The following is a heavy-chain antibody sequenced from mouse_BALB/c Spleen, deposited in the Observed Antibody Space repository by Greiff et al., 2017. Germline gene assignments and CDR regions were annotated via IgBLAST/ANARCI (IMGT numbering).Heavy chain of an antibody. Sequence: EVKLMESGGGLVKPGGSLKLSCAASGFTFSSYAMSWVRQTPEKRLEWVASISSGGSTYYPDSVKGRFTISRDNARNILYLQMSSLRSEDTAMYYCARGDYGNYGLFAYWGQGTLVTVSA. J-gene: IGHJ3*01. V-gene: IGHV5-6-5*01. CDR1: GFTFSSYA. CDR3: ARGDYGNYGLFAY. CDR2: ISSGGST. D-gene: IGHD2-1*01.